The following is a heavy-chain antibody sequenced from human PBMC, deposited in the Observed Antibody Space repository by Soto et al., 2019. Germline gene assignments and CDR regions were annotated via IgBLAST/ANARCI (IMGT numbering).Heavy chain of an antibody. CDR1: GDSISAYS. J-gene: IGHJ4*02. Sequence: QVQLQVSGPGLVKPSETLSLTCTVSGDSISAYSWSWVRQPPGNGLEWIGNIHYNGNTKYSPSLKSRVTMSVDTSKNHFSLRLISVTAADTAIYFCAREGNLGRWLQPLDFWGQGTLGTVSS. D-gene: IGHD5-12*01. CDR2: IHYNGNT. V-gene: IGHV4-59*01. CDR3: AREGNLGRWLQPLDF.